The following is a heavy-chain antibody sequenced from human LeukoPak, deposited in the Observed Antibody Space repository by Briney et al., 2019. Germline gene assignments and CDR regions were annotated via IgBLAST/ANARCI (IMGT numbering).Heavy chain of an antibody. Sequence: GGSLRLSCAASGFTVSSKYMSWVRQAPGQGLEWISVIYSGGSTYYADSVKGRFTISRDNSKNTLYLQMNSPRAEDTAVYYCARGCSSTSCYGFDYWGQGTLVTVSS. D-gene: IGHD2-2*01. V-gene: IGHV3-53*01. CDR2: IYSGGST. J-gene: IGHJ4*02. CDR3: ARGCSSTSCYGFDY. CDR1: GFTVSSKY.